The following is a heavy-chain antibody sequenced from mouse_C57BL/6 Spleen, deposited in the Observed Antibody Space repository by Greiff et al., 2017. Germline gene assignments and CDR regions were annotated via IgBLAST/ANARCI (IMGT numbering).Heavy chain of an antibody. D-gene: IGHD1-1*01. V-gene: IGHV1-80*01. Sequence: QVQLKESGAELVKPGASVKISCKASGYAFSRYWMNWVKQRPGKGLEWIGQIYPGDGDTNYNGKFKGKATLTADKSSSAAYMQLSILSAEYSAVYFGALYYGSSLGYWGQGTTLTVSS. CDR1: GYAFSRYW. J-gene: IGHJ2*01. CDR2: IYPGDGDT. CDR3: ALYYGSSLGY.